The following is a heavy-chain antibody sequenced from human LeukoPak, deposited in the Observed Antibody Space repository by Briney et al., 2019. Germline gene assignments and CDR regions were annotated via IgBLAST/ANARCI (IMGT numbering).Heavy chain of an antibody. CDR2: IYKSGST. D-gene: IGHD1-26*01. CDR1: GGSITDYY. Sequence: SETLSLTCTVSGGSITDYYWSWILQPAGKRLEWIGHIYKSGSTDYNPSLKSRVTMSIDTSKSQFSLNLSSVTAADTAVYYCARDDRVSGTFLRWFDPWGQGTLVTVSS. CDR3: ARDDRVSGTFLRWFDP. J-gene: IGHJ5*02. V-gene: IGHV4-4*07.